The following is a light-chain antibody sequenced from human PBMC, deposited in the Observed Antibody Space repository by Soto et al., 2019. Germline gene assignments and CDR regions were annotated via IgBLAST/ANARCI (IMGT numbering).Light chain of an antibody. CDR3: MQALQTPPT. CDR2: LGS. V-gene: IGKV2-28*01. CDR1: QSLLHSNGYDY. J-gene: IGKJ1*01. Sequence: DIVMTQSPLSLPVAPGEPASISCRSSQSLLHSNGYDYLDWYLQKPGQSPQLLIYLGSNRASGDPDRFSGSGSGTDFTLKISRVEAGDVGVYYCMQALQTPPTFGQGTKVEIK.